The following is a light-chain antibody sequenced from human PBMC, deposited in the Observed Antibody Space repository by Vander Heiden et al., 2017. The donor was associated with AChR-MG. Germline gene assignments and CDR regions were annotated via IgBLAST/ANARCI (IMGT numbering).Light chain of an antibody. J-gene: IGKJ4*01. CDR3: QQYDNLPLT. CDR1: QDISIY. Sequence: DIQMTQSPSSLSASVGDRVTITCQASQDISIYLNWYQQKPGKAPKLLISDASNLKTGVPSRFSGSGSGADFTFTISSLQPEDIATYYCQQYDNLPLTFGGGTKVEIK. V-gene: IGKV1-33*01. CDR2: DAS.